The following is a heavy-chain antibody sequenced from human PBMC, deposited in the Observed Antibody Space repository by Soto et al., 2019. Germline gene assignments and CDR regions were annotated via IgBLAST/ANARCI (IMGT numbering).Heavy chain of an antibody. J-gene: IGHJ5*02. Sequence: SETLSLTCAVYGGSFSGYYWSWIRQPPGKGLEWIGEINHSGSTNYNPSLKSRVTISVDTSKNQFSLKLSSVTAADTAVYYCARAPNVLRFLQTSNWFDPWGQGTLVTVSS. D-gene: IGHD3-3*01. CDR3: ARAPNVLRFLQTSNWFDP. CDR2: INHSGST. CDR1: GGSFSGYY. V-gene: IGHV4-34*01.